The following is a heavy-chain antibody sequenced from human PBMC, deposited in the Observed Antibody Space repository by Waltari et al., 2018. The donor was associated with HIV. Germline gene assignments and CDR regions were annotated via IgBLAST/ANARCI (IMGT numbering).Heavy chain of an antibody. D-gene: IGHD3-16*02. CDR1: GFTLSTPN. CDR3: AGGGYDYAWGTYRPFDY. V-gene: IGHV3-21*03. J-gene: IGHJ4*02. CDR2: ISSVGSYI. Sequence: EVQLVESGGGLVKPGGSLRLSCSASGFTLSTPNMNWVRQAPGKGLEWVSSISSVGSYIYYPDSFKGRFTISRDNAKNSLYLQMNSLRAEDTAVYYCAGGGYDYAWGTYRPFDYWGQGTLVTVSS.